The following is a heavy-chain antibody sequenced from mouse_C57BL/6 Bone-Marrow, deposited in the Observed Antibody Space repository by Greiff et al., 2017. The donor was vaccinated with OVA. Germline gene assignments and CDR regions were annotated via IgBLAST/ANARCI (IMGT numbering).Heavy chain of an antibody. V-gene: IGHV1-76*01. D-gene: IGHD2-14*01. CDR1: GYTFTDYY. J-gene: IGHJ2*01. Sequence: VKLMESGAELVRPGASVKLSCKASGYTFTDYYISWVKQRPGQGLEWIARIYPGSGNIYYNEKFKGKATLTADKSSSTAYMQLCSLTSDDSSVYSGARSDRLSDYFAKWGQGTTLSVSS. CDR2: IYPGSGNI. CDR3: ARSDRLSDYFAK.